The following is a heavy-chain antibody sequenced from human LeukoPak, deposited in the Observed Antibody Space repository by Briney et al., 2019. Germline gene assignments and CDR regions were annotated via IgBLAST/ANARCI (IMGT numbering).Heavy chain of an antibody. CDR1: GGTFSSYA. V-gene: IGHV1-69*05. J-gene: IGHJ4*02. Sequence: KVSCKASGGTFSSYAISWVRQAPGQGLEWMGRIIPISGTTIYAQKFQGRVTITTDESTSTAYMEVSSLRSEETAVYYCARGDDYSNYVLGYWGQGTLVTVSS. D-gene: IGHD4-11*01. CDR2: IIPISGTT. CDR3: ARGDDYSNYVLGY.